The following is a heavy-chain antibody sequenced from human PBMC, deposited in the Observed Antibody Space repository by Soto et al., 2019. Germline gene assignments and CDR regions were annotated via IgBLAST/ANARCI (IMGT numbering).Heavy chain of an antibody. CDR2: MNPNSGNT. J-gene: IGHJ4*02. Sequence: ASVKVSCKASGYTFTSYDINWARQATGQGLEWMGWMNPNSGNTGYAQKFQGRVTMTRNTSISTAYMELSSLRSEDTAVYYCARGADILTGYYYFDPWGQGTLVTVSS. CDR3: ARGADILTGYYYFDP. D-gene: IGHD3-9*01. CDR1: GYTFTSYD. V-gene: IGHV1-8*01.